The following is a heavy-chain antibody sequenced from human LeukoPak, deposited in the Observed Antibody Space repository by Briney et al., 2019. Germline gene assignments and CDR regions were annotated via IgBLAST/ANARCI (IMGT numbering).Heavy chain of an antibody. Sequence: GGSLRLSCAASGFTFSNYAMSWVRQAPGKGLEWVSAISGSGGSTYYADSVKGRFTISRDNSKNTLYLQMNSLRAEDTAVYYCAKVGLYPPSTSDYWGQGTLVTVSS. CDR2: ISGSGGST. V-gene: IGHV3-23*01. CDR1: GFTFSNYA. D-gene: IGHD1-1*01. CDR3: AKVGLYPPSTSDY. J-gene: IGHJ4*02.